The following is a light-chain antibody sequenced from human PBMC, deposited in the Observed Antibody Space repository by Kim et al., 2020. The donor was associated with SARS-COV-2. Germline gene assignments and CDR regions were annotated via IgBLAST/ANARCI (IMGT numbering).Light chain of an antibody. CDR2: GAS. V-gene: IGKV3-20*01. J-gene: IGKJ4*01. CDR3: QQYGNSPLT. Sequence: SPGERATPSCRASQSINGDKLAWYQQKPGQAPRLLMYGASSRATGIPDRFSGSGSGRDFTLAISRLEPEDFAVFYCQQYGNSPLTFGGGTKVDIK. CDR1: QSINGDK.